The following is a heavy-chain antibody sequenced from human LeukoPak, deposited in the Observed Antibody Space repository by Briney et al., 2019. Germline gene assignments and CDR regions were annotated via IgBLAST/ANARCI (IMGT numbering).Heavy chain of an antibody. V-gene: IGHV3-21*01. J-gene: IGHJ6*02. CDR2: ISSSSSYI. D-gene: IGHD3-16*02. CDR1: GFTFSSYS. Sequence: PGGSLRLSCAASGFTFSSYSMNWVRQAPGKGLEWVSSISSSSSYIYYADSVKGRFTISRDNAKNSLYLQMNSLRAEDTAVCYCARVGGLSFYGMDVWGQGTTVTVPS. CDR3: ARVGGLSFYGMDV.